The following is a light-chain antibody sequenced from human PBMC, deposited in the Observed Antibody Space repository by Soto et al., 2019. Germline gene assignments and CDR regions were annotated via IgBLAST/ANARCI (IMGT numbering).Light chain of an antibody. J-gene: IGKJ4*01. CDR1: QSVSSH. Sequence: EIALTQSPGTLSLSPGERATLSCRASQSVSSHFAWYQQKPGQAPRLLIYDASNRATGIPARFAGSGSGTEFTLIIISLEPEDSALYYCQQRSSWPLTFGGGTKVEIK. CDR3: QQRSSWPLT. CDR2: DAS. V-gene: IGKV3-11*01.